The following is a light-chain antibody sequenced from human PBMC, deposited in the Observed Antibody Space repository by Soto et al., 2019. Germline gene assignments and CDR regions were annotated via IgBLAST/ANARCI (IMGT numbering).Light chain of an antibody. CDR1: QGIGDT. CDR2: DTS. CDR3: QEYNNWPLT. Sequence: LIQSQTTLSVCPGEGATLSCRASQGIGDTLAWYQHKPGQTPRLLIYDTSTRATGVPTRFSGSRSGAEFTLTINCLQSEDFAVYYCQEYNNWPLTFAGGGNLDIK. V-gene: IGKV3-15*01. J-gene: IGKJ4*01.